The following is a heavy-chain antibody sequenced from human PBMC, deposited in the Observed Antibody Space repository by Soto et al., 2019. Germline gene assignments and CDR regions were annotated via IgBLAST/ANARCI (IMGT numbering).Heavy chain of an antibody. CDR1: GGSISSGGYS. CDR2: IYHSGST. V-gene: IGHV4-30-2*01. CDR3: ARDCKRYSRPTGSLEY. D-gene: IGHD6-13*01. J-gene: IGHJ4*02. Sequence: SETLSLTCAVSGGSISSGGYSWSWIRQPPGKGLEWIGYIYHSGSTYYNPSLKRRVTISVDTSKNQVSLKLSSVTAADTAVYYCARDCKRYSRPTGSLEYWGLGTLVTVFS.